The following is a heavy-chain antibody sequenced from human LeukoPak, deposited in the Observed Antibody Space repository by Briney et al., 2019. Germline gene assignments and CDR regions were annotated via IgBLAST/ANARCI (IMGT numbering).Heavy chain of an antibody. CDR2: INHSGST. J-gene: IGHJ6*03. Sequence: SETLSLTCAVYGGSFSGYYWSWIRQPPGKGLEWIGEINHSGSTNYNPSLKSRVTISVDTSKNQFSLKLSSVTAADTAVYYCARTAGTVIAAAGTDYYYYMDVWGKGTTVTVSS. CDR3: ARTAGTVIAAAGTDYYYYMDV. CDR1: GGSFSGYY. V-gene: IGHV4-34*01. D-gene: IGHD6-13*01.